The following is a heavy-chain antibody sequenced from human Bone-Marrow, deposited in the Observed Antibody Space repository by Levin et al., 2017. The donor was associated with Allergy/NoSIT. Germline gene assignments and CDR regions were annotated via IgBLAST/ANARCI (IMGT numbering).Heavy chain of an antibody. D-gene: IGHD1-20*01. CDR1: GVSVNTDRYY. CDR2: IYDSGNT. J-gene: IGHJ4*02. CDR3: STSVTGTTTWGGNFDF. Sequence: SETLSLTCNVSGVSVNTDRYYWAWLRQPPGKGLEWIGYIYDSGNTNYSPSLKSRASISVDTSKNQFSLKLTSVTAADTAFYYWSTSVTGTTTWGGNFDFWGQGTLVTVSS. V-gene: IGHV4-61*01.